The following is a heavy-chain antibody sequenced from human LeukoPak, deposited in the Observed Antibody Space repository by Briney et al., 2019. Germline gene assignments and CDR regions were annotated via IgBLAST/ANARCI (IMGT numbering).Heavy chain of an antibody. CDR2: INHNGNVN. J-gene: IGHJ6*02. D-gene: IGHD3-16*01. Sequence: GFLRLSCAASGFTFSSYWMDWARQASGEGLEWVASINHNGNVNYYVDSVKGRFTISRDNAKNSLYLQMSNLRAEDTAVYFCARGGGLDVWGQGATVTVSS. CDR1: GFTFSSYW. V-gene: IGHV3-7*03. CDR3: ARGGGLDV.